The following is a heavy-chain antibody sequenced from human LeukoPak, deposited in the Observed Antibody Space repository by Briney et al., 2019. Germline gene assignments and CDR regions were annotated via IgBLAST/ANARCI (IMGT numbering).Heavy chain of an antibody. Sequence: GGSLRLSCAASGFTFSSYGMHWVRQAPGKGLEWVAVISYDGSNKYYADSVKGRFTISRDNSKNTLYLQMNCLRAEDTAVYYCAKADGYCSSTSCQYFDYWGQGTLVTVSS. CDR1: GFTFSSYG. V-gene: IGHV3-30*18. CDR2: ISYDGSNK. CDR3: AKADGYCSSTSCQYFDY. D-gene: IGHD2-2*03. J-gene: IGHJ4*02.